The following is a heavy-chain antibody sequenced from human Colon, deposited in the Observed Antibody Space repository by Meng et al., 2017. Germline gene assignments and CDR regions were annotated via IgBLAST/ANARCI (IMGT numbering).Heavy chain of an antibody. CDR3: AKTGCRSSGYYCFGG. CDR1: GFTFSSFA. Sequence: GESLKISCAASGFTFSSFAMSWVRQIPGKGLEWVSSIKSGGDKTYFADSVKGRFTISRDNSNKAVYLQMNSLRSEDTAVYYCAKTGCRSSGYYCFGGWGQGTLVTVSS. V-gene: IGHV3-23*01. CDR2: IKSGGDKT. D-gene: IGHD3-22*01. J-gene: IGHJ4*02.